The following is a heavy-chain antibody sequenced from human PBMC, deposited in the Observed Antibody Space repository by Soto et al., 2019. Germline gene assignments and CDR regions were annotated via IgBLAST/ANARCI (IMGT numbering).Heavy chain of an antibody. CDR3: ARGGAWGSSAALDY. CDR2: IGTAGDT. Sequence: GGSLRLSCAASGFTFSSYDMHWVRQATGKGLEWVSAIGTAGDTYYPGSVKCRFTISRENAKNSLYLQMISVRAGDTAVYYCARGGAWGSSAALDYWGQGTLVTVSS. D-gene: IGHD6-6*01. CDR1: GFTFSSYD. V-gene: IGHV3-13*01. J-gene: IGHJ4*02.